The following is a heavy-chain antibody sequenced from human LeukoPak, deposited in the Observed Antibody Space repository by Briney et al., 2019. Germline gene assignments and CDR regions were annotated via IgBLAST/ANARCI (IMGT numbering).Heavy chain of an antibody. Sequence: GGSLRLSCAASGFTFSSYSMNWVRQAPGKGLEWVSSISSSSSYIYYADSVKGRFTISRDNAKNSLYLQMNSLRAEDTAVYYCAKADGYDYYYAMDVWGQGTTVTVSS. CDR2: ISSSSSYI. D-gene: IGHD5-24*01. J-gene: IGHJ6*02. V-gene: IGHV3-21*01. CDR1: GFTFSSYS. CDR3: AKADGYDYYYAMDV.